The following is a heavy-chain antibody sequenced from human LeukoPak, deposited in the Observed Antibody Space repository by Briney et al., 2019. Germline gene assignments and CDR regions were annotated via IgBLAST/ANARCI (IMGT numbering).Heavy chain of an antibody. D-gene: IGHD3-22*01. V-gene: IGHV4-4*07. Sequence: SETLSLTCAVYGGSFSSYYWSWIRQPAGKGLEWIGRIYTSGSTNYNPSLKSRVTMSVDTSKNQFSLKLSSVTAADTAVYYCARDGYSSGYYYGFDLWGRGTLVTVSS. CDR1: GGSFSSYY. J-gene: IGHJ2*01. CDR3: ARDGYSSGYYYGFDL. CDR2: IYTSGST.